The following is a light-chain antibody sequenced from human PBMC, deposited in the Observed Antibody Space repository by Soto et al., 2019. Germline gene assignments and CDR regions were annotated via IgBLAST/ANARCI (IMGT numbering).Light chain of an antibody. CDR2: EGS. Sequence: QSALTQPASVSGSPGQSITISCTGTSSDVGSYNLVSWYQQHPGKAPKLMIYEGSKRPSGVSNRFSGSKSGNTASLTISGLQAEDEADYYCSSYEGSSTLYVFGTGTKVTVL. CDR3: SSYEGSSTLYV. V-gene: IGLV2-23*01. J-gene: IGLJ1*01. CDR1: SSDVGSYNL.